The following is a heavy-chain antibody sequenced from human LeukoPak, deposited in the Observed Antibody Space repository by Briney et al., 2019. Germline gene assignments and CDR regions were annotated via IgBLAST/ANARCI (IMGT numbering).Heavy chain of an antibody. J-gene: IGHJ4*02. D-gene: IGHD1-26*01. CDR2: INSDGGST. V-gene: IGHV3-74*01. Sequence: GGSLRLSCVASGFTFSSYWIHWVRQAPGKGLVWVSRINSDGGSTDYADSVKGRFTISRDNAKNTLYLQMNSLRAEDTALYYCAKDITAGSWRLGTFDYWGQGTLVTVSS. CDR3: AKDITAGSWRLGTFDY. CDR1: GFTFSSYW.